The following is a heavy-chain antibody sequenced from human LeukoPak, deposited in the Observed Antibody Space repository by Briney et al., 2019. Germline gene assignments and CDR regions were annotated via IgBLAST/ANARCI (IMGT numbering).Heavy chain of an antibody. CDR2: IKEDGSVI. CDR1: GFGFSNYW. CDR3: ATGRWFGEFAGSAFED. Sequence: GGSLRLSCLGSGFGFSNYWMTWLRQAPGEGLEWVANIKEDGSVIYYADSVKGRFTISRDNAKNSVYLQMNSLRVVDTALYYCATGRWFGEFAGSAFEDWGQGTLVTVSS. J-gene: IGHJ4*02. V-gene: IGHV3-7*01. D-gene: IGHD3-10*01.